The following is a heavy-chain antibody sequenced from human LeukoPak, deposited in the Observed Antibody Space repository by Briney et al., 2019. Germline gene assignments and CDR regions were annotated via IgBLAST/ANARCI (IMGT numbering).Heavy chain of an antibody. CDR1: GFSFSNYG. CDR3: ARDTYFDY. CDR2: ITGNGATT. Sequence: PGGSLRLSCAASGFSFSNYGMNWVRQAPGKGLEWVSGITGNGATTYYADSVKGRFTISRDNAKNSLYLQMNSLRAEDTAVYYCARDTYFDYWGQGTLVTVSS. J-gene: IGHJ4*02. V-gene: IGHV3-21*01.